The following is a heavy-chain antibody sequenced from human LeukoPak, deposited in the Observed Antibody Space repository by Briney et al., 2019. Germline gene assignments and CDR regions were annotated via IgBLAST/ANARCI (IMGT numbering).Heavy chain of an antibody. J-gene: IGHJ5*02. V-gene: IGHV6-1*01. CDR1: GDSVSRNSVT. Sequence: SQTLSLTCAISGDSVSRNSVTWNWIRQSPSRGLEWLGRTYYRSTWYNEYAVSVRGRITVNPDTSKNQFSLHLNSVTPEDTAVYYCARRLTQYDCFDPWGQGILVTVSS. CDR2: TYYRSTWYN. D-gene: IGHD2-2*01. CDR3: ARRLTQYDCFDP.